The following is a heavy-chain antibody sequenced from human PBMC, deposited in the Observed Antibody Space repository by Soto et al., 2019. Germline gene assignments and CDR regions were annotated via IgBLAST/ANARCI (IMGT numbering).Heavy chain of an antibody. V-gene: IGHV3-53*01. CDR2: IYSGGST. D-gene: IGHD1-26*01. Sequence: PGGSLRLSCAASGFTVSSNYMSWVRQAPGKGLEWVSVIYSGGSTYYADSVKGRFTISRDNSKNTLYLQMNSLRAEDTAVYYCARVRSGGYYYYGMDVWGQGTTVTVS. CDR1: GFTVSSNY. J-gene: IGHJ6*02. CDR3: ARVRSGGYYYYGMDV.